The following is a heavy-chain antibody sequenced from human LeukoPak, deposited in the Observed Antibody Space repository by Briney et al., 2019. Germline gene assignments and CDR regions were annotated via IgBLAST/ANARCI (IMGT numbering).Heavy chain of an antibody. CDR3: ARDSLMVYRFDY. J-gene: IGHJ4*02. D-gene: IGHD2-8*01. V-gene: IGHV4-4*07. CDR2: IYTSGST. Sequence: SETLSLTCTVSGGSISNYYWSWIRQPAGKGLEWIGRIYTSGSTNYNPSLKSRVTMSVDTSKNQFSLKLTSVTAADTAVYYCARDSLMVYRFDYWGQGTLVTVSS. CDR1: GGSISNYY.